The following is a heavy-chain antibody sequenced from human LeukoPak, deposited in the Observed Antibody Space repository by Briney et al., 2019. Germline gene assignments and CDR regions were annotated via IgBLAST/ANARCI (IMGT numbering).Heavy chain of an antibody. CDR3: ARDGVEFYNWFDP. J-gene: IGHJ5*02. V-gene: IGHV3-74*01. Sequence: GGSLRLSCAASGFTLSSYWMHWVRQAPGKGLVWVSRIKSDGSTTNYADSVKGRFTISRDNAKNTLYLQMNSLRAEDTAVYYCARDGVEFYNWFDPWGQGTLVTVSS. CDR2: IKSDGSTT. CDR1: GFTLSSYW. D-gene: IGHD2-21*01.